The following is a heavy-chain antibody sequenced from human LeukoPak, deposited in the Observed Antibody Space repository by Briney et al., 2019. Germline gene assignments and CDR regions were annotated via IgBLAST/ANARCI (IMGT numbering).Heavy chain of an antibody. CDR1: GGSISSYY. CDR3: ARGHGSSWTFEY. D-gene: IGHD6-13*01. Sequence: SETLSLTCTVSGGSISSYYWSWVRQPPGKGLEWIGFIFYSGSTNYNPSLQSRVTISLGMSNNQFSLRLTSVTAADTAVYYCARGHGSSWTFEYWGQGPLVTVSS. J-gene: IGHJ4*02. CDR2: IFYSGST. V-gene: IGHV4-59*01.